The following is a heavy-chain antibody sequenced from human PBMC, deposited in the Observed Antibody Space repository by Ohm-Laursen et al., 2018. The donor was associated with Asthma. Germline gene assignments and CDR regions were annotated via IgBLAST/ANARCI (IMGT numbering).Heavy chain of an antibody. D-gene: IGHD3-10*01. CDR1: GFTFSSYG. V-gene: IGHV3-30*18. J-gene: IGHJ6*02. CDR2: ISYDGSNK. CDR3: AKDLGTMVQGPDPGMDV. Sequence: SLRLSCSASGFTFSSYGMHWVRQAPGKGLEWVAVISYDGSNKYYADSVKGRFTISRDNSKNTLYLQMNSLRAEDTAVYYCAKDLGTMVQGPDPGMDVWGQGTTVTVSS.